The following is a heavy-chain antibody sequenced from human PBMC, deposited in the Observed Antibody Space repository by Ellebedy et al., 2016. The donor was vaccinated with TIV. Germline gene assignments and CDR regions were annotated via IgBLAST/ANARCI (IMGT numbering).Heavy chain of an antibody. Sequence: MPSETLSLTCTVSGGSISNRDYYWNWIRQPPGKGLEWIGSIYYRGSAYYNPSLKSRVTVSVDTSKNQFSLNLSSVTAADTAVYYCARDPALPRGRFDTWGQGTLVTVSS. CDR1: GGSISNRDYY. V-gene: IGHV4-39*07. J-gene: IGHJ5*02. CDR3: ARDPALPRGRFDT. CDR2: IYYRGSA.